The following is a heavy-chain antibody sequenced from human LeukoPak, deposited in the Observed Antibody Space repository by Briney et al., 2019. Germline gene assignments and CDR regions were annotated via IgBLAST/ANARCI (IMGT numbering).Heavy chain of an antibody. CDR3: ARSYGSGRRDAFDI. Sequence: ASVRVSCKASGYTFTDYYIHWVRQAPGQGLQWMGYINPNSGGTTSAHKSQGRVTMTRDTSISTAYMELTRLRSDDTAVYYCARSYGSGRRDAFDIWGQGTMVTVSS. CDR1: GYTFTDYY. J-gene: IGHJ3*02. D-gene: IGHD3-10*01. CDR2: INPNSGGT. V-gene: IGHV1-2*02.